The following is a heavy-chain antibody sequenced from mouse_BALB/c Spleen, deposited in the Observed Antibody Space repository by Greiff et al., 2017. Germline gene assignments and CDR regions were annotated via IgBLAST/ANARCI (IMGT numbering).Heavy chain of an antibody. CDR1: GYSFTGYF. CDR2: INPYNGDT. V-gene: IGHV1-20*02. CDR3: ARSRDYGSSWDFDY. D-gene: IGHD1-1*01. J-gene: IGHJ2*01. Sequence: VQLKQSGPELVKPGASVKISCKASGYSFTGYFMNWVMQSHGKSLEWIGRINPYNGDTFYNQKFKGKATLTVDKSSSTAHMELRSLASEDSAVYYCARSRDYGSSWDFDYWGQGTTLTVSS.